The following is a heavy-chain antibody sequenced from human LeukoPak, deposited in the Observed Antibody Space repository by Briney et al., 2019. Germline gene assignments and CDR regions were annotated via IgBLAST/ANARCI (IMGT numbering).Heavy chain of an antibody. V-gene: IGHV3-21*01. CDR2: ISSSSSYI. CDR1: GFTFSSYS. J-gene: IGHJ4*02. Sequence: GGSLRLSCAASGFTFSSYSMNWVRQAPGKGLEWVSSISSSSSYIYYADSVKGRFNISRDNAKNSLYLQMNSLRAEDTAVYYCARVKGAYGDSPFDYWGQGTLVTVSS. CDR3: ARVKGAYGDSPFDY. D-gene: IGHD4-17*01.